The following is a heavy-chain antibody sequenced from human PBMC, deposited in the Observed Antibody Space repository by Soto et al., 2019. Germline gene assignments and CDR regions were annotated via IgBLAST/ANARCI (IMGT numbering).Heavy chain of an antibody. CDR2: IYHSGNT. CDR1: GYSIRSGYY. V-gene: IGHV4-38-2*01. CDR3: ARATSGDSRFYYYYGLDV. Sequence: PSETLSLTCVVSGYSIRSGYYWGWVRQPPGKGLEWIGSIYHSGNTFYNPSLKSRVTISVDTSKNQFSLKLSSVTAADTAMYYCARATSGDSRFYYYYGLDVWGQGTTVTVSS. D-gene: IGHD2-21*02. J-gene: IGHJ6*02.